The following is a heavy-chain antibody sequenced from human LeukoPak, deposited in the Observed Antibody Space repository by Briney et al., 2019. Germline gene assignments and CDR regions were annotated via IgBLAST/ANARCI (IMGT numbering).Heavy chain of an antibody. Sequence: SETLSLTCTVSGESISTTNYYWGWIRQSPGKGLEWAGSFIYGGTTYYNESLQSRLTISADASKNQFSLTLSSVTAADTAAYYCARHRGGYYRTAFDFWGQGTLVTVSS. V-gene: IGHV4-39*01. D-gene: IGHD3-22*01. CDR3: ARHRGGYYRTAFDF. CDR2: FIYGGTT. J-gene: IGHJ4*02. CDR1: GESISTTNYY.